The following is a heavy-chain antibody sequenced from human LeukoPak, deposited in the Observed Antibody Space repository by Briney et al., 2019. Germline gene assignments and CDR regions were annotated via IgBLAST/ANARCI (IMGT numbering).Heavy chain of an antibody. V-gene: IGHV4-59*01. CDR3: ARVRYYGSGSYLAYGMDV. J-gene: IGHJ6*02. D-gene: IGHD3-10*01. CDR2: IYYSGST. Sequence: LETLTLTCTVSGGSISSYYWSWIRQPPGKGLEWIGYIYYSGSTNYNPSLKSRVTISVDTSKNQFSLKLSSVTAADTAVYYCARVRYYGSGSYLAYGMDVWGQGTTVTVSS. CDR1: GGSISSYY.